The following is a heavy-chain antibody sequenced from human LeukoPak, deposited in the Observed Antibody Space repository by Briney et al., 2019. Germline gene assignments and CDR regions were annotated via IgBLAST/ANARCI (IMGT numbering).Heavy chain of an antibody. V-gene: IGHV3-49*04. CDR1: GFTFGDYA. D-gene: IGHD4-23*01. J-gene: IGHJ4*02. CDR2: IRSKAYGGTT. CDR3: TREGVTHYFDY. Sequence: QPGRSLRLSCTASGFTFGDYAMSWVRQAPGKGLEWVSFIRSKAYGGTTEYAASVKGRFTISRDDSKSIAYLQMNSLKTEDTAVYYCTREGVTHYFDYWGQGTLVTVSS.